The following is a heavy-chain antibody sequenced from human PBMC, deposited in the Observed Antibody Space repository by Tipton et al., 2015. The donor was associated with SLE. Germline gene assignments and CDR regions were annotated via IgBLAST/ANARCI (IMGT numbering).Heavy chain of an antibody. Sequence: TLSLTCAVSGYSISSGYYWGWIRQPPGKGLEWIGSIYYSGSTYYNPSLKSRVTISVDTSKNQFSLKLSSVTAADTAVYYCARRMAAAGRGWFDPWGQGTLVTVSS. V-gene: IGHV4-38-2*01. CDR2: IYYSGST. J-gene: IGHJ5*02. D-gene: IGHD6-13*01. CDR3: ARRMAAAGRGWFDP. CDR1: GYSISSGYY.